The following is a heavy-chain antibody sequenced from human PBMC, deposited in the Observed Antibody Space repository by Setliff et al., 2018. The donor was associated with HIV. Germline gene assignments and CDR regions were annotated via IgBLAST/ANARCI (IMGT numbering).Heavy chain of an antibody. J-gene: IGHJ6*02. CDR1: GGPVRGYY. CDR3: ATARDRIYYYYGMDV. Sequence: TLSLTCAVYGGPVRGYYWSWIRRTPGKGLEWIGEINHSGSTNFNPSLKSRVTISVDMSKNQFSLKLSSVTAADTAVYYCATARDRIYYYYGMDVWGQGTTVTVSS. V-gene: IGHV4-34*01. CDR2: INHSGST.